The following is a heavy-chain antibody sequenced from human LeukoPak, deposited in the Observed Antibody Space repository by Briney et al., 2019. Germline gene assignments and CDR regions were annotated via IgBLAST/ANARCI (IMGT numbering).Heavy chain of an antibody. J-gene: IGHJ4*02. D-gene: IGHD3-3*01. CDR3: AKDGTESYYDFWSGLPGYYFDY. V-gene: IGHV3-23*01. Sequence: PGGSLRLSCAASGFTFRSYAMSWGRQAPGKGLEWVSAISGSGGSTYYADSVKGRFTISRDNSKNTLYLQMNSLRAEDTAVYYCAKDGTESYYDFWSGLPGYYFDYWGQGTLVTVSS. CDR2: ISGSGGST. CDR1: GFTFRSYA.